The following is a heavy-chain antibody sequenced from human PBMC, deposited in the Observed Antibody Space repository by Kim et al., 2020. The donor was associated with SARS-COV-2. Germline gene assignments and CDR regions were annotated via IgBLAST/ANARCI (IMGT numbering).Heavy chain of an antibody. J-gene: IGHJ5*02. CDR3: ARDFLSRYSSSWYRDNWFDP. V-gene: IGHV3-30*07. D-gene: IGHD6-13*01. Sequence: RFTISRDNSKNTLYLQMNSLGAEDTAVYYCARDFLSRYSSSWYRDNWFDPWGQGTLVTVSS.